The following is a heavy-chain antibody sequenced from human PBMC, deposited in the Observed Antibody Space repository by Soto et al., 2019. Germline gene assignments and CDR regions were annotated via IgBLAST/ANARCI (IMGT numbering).Heavy chain of an antibody. CDR2: ISSSSSTK. J-gene: IGHJ4*02. CDR1: GFSFSSDS. CDR3: ARAYGSGSYYPPGY. V-gene: IGHV3-48*01. Sequence: EVQLVESGGGLVQPGGSLRLSCEAAGFSFSSDSMNWVRQAPGKGLEWVSYISSSSSTKYYADSVKGRFTISRDNAKNSLYLQMNSLRAEDTAVYYCARAYGSGSYYPPGYWGQGTLVTVSS. D-gene: IGHD3-10*01.